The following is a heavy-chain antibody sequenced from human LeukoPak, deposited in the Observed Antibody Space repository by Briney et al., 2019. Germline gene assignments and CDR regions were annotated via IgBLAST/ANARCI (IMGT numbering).Heavy chain of an antibody. CDR2: SSNKGDSYTT. CDR3: TRGYSRVSIYAFDI. J-gene: IGHJ3*02. D-gene: IGHD6-13*01. V-gene: IGHV3-72*01. Sequence: QAGGSLRLSCAASGFTFSSYWMSWVRQAPGKGLEWVGRSSNKGDSYTTEYAASVKGRFTISRDDSKNSLYLQMNSLKIEDTAIYYCTRGYSRVSIYAFDIWGQGTMVIVSS. CDR1: GFTFSSYW.